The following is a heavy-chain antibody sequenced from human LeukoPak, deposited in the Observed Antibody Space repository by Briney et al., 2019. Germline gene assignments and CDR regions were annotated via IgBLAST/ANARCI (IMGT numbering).Heavy chain of an antibody. D-gene: IGHD1-7*01. Sequence: ASVKVSCKASGYTFTGYYMHWVRQAPGQGLEWMGRINPNSGGTNYAQKFQGRVTITRDTSISTAYMELSRLRSDDTAVYYCASLSGITGTTPFDYWGQGTLVTVSS. J-gene: IGHJ4*02. CDR2: INPNSGGT. CDR1: GYTFTGYY. CDR3: ASLSGITGTTPFDY. V-gene: IGHV1-2*06.